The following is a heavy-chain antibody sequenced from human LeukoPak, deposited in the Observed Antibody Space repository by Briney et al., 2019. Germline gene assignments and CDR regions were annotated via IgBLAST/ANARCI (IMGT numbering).Heavy chain of an antibody. Sequence: AASVKVSCKASGYTFTSYGISWVRQAPGQGLEWMGWISAYNGNTNYAQKLQGRVTMTTDTSTSTAYMELRSLRSDDTAVYYCARCGPKQLVPLGPSSYNWFDPWGQGTLVTVSS. CDR2: ISAYNGNT. J-gene: IGHJ5*02. CDR1: GYTFTSYG. D-gene: IGHD6-6*01. V-gene: IGHV1-18*01. CDR3: ARCGPKQLVPLGPSSYNWFDP.